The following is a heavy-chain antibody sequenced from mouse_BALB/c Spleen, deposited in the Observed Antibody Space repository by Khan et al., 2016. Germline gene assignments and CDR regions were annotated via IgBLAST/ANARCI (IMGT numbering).Heavy chain of an antibody. J-gene: IGHJ3*01. CDR3: AIGFYDYDGFAY. D-gene: IGHD2-4*01. V-gene: IGHV1-20*02. CDR2: INPYNGDT. CDR1: GYSFTGYF. Sequence: VQLQQSGPELVKPGASVKISCKASGYSFTGYFINWVMQSHGKSLEWIGRINPYNGDTFYNQKFKGKATLTVDESSRKALMELRSLASYDASVYYCAIGFYDYDGFAYWGQGTLVTVSA.